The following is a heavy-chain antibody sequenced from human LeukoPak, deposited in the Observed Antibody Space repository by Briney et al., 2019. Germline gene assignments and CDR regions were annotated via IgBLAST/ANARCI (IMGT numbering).Heavy chain of an antibody. V-gene: IGHV1-18*01. CDR1: GYTFTSHG. CDR3: ARDPGGTWGFDY. CDR2: ISIYSGNT. Sequence: ASVKVSCKASGYTFTSHGLSWARQAPGQGLEWMGWISIYSGNTNYAQKFQDRISMTTDTSTNTAYMELRSLKSDDTAVYYCARDPGGTWGFDYWGQGALVTVSS. J-gene: IGHJ4*02. D-gene: IGHD7-27*01.